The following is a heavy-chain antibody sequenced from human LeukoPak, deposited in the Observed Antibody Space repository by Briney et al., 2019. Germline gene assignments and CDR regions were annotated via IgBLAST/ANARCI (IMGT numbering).Heavy chain of an antibody. V-gene: IGHV1-46*01. CDR3: ARTYCGGDCNNRYFDY. J-gene: IGHJ4*02. Sequence: ASVKVSCKASGYILSSHYMHWVRQAPGQGLEWRGIINPSGGRTDYAQKFQGRVTMTRDTSTSTVYMELNSLRSEDTALYYCARTYCGGDCNNRYFDYWGQGTLVTVSS. D-gene: IGHD2-21*02. CDR2: INPSGGRT. CDR1: GYILSSHY.